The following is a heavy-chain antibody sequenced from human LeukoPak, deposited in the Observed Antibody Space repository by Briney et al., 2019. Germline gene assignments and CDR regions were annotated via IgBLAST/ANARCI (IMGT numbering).Heavy chain of an antibody. Sequence: SETLSLTCTVSGGSISSYYWSWIRQPPGKGLEWIGYIYYSGSTNYNPSLKSRVTISVDTSKNQFSLKLSSVTAADTAVYYCAREGRIVVVPYYYYGMDVRGQGTTVTVSS. CDR1: GGSISSYY. D-gene: IGHD2-2*01. V-gene: IGHV4-59*12. J-gene: IGHJ6*02. CDR2: IYYSGST. CDR3: AREGRIVVVPYYYYGMDV.